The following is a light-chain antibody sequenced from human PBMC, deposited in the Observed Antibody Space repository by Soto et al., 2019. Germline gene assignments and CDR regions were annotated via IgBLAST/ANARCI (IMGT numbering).Light chain of an antibody. V-gene: IGLV3-21*04. CDR1: NIGSKS. Sequence: SYELTQPPSVSVAPEKTARITCGGNNIGSKSVHWYQQKPGQAPVLVIYYDSDRPSGIPERFAGSNSGNTATLTISRVEAGDEADYYCQVWDSSSDHPVFGGGTTLPVL. CDR3: QVWDSSSDHPV. CDR2: YDS. J-gene: IGLJ3*02.